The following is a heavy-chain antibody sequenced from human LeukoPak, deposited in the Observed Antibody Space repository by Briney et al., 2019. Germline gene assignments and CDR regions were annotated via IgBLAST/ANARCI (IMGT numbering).Heavy chain of an antibody. Sequence: SETLSLTCTVSGGSISSGGYYWSWIRQHPGKGLEWIGYIYYSGSTYYNPSLKSRVTISVDTSKNQFSLKRSSVTAADTAVYYCARGVTVAGTFYFDYWGQGTLVTVSS. CDR3: ARGVTVAGTFYFDY. CDR1: GGSISSGGYY. J-gene: IGHJ4*02. CDR2: IYYSGST. V-gene: IGHV4-31*03. D-gene: IGHD6-19*01.